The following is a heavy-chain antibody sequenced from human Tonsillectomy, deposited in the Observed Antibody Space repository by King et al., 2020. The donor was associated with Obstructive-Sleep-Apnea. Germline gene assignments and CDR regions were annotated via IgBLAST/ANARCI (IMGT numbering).Heavy chain of an antibody. CDR1: GFTFSSNY. V-gene: IGHV1-8*01. D-gene: IGHD1-14*01. CDR3: ARGSRTFDI. CDR2: MNPNSGNT. J-gene: IGHJ3*02. Sequence: VQLVESGAEVKKPGASVKVSCKASGFTFSSNYISWVRQATGQGLELMGWMNPNSGNTGYAQKFQGRVTMTRNTSITIAYMELSSLRSEDTAVYYCARGSRTFDIWGQGTMVTVSS.